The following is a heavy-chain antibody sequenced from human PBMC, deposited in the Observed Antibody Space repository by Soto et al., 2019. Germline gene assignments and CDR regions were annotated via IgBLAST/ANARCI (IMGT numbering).Heavy chain of an antibody. CDR2: ISSSSSYI. J-gene: IGHJ6*03. CDR3: ARGKIEPSGYDYFVCYYYYYMDV. Sequence: EVQLVESGGGLVKPGGSLRLSCAASGFTFSSYSMNWVRQAPGKGLEWVSSISSSSSYIYYADSVKGRFTISRDNAKNSLNLQMNSLRAEDMAVYYCARGKIEPSGYDYFVCYYYYYMDVWGTGTTVAVAS. D-gene: IGHD5-12*01. V-gene: IGHV3-21*01. CDR1: GFTFSSYS.